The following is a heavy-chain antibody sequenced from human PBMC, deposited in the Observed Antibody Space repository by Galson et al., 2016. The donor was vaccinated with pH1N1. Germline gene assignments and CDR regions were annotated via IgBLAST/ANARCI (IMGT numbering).Heavy chain of an antibody. V-gene: IGHV5-51*01. CDR1: GHKFTSSW. D-gene: IGHD4-17*01. CDR3: ARQNDYGDYRGDGFDI. CDR2: IYLGGSLI. Sequence: QSGAEVKKPGESLKISCKGSGHKFTSSWIGWVRQMPGKGLEWMGIIYLGGSLIRYRPSFQGQVTISADKSVNIVYLEWGSLKASDTAMYYCARQNDYGDYRGDGFDIWGQGTMVTVSS. J-gene: IGHJ3*02.